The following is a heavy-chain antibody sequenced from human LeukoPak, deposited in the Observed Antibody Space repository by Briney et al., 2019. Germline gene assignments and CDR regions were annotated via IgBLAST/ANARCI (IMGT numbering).Heavy chain of an antibody. V-gene: IGHV3-21*01. CDR2: ISSSSNYI. CDR3: ARDEFRGVTVY. CDR1: GFTFSSYA. D-gene: IGHD3-10*01. Sequence: GGSLRLSCAASGFTFSSYAMSWVRQAPGKGLEWVSSISSSSNYIYYTDSVKGRFTVSRDNTKNSLYLQMNSLRAEDTAVYYCARDEFRGVTVYWGQGTLVTVSS. J-gene: IGHJ4*02.